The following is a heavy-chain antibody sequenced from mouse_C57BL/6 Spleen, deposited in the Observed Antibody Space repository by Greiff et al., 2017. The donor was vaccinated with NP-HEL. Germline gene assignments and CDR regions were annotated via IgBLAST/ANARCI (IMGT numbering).Heavy chain of an antibody. CDR1: GYTFTSYW. J-gene: IGHJ2*01. CDR2: IYPSDSET. D-gene: IGHD1-3*01. CDR3: ARRLSGSSSFDY. V-gene: IGHV1-61*01. Sequence: QVQLQQPGAELVRPGSSVKLSCKASGYTFTSYWMDWVKQRPGQGLEWIGNIYPSDSETHYNQKFKDKATLTVDKSSSTAYMELNSLTSEDSAVYYCARRLSGSSSFDYWGQGTTLTVSS.